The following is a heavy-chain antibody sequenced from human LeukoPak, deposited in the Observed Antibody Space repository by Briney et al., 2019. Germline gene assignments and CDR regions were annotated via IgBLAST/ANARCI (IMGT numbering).Heavy chain of an antibody. D-gene: IGHD2-2*02. V-gene: IGHV1-2*02. CDR1: GYTFTGYY. CDR2: INPNSGGT. CDR3: ARGGYCSSTSCHIRDDAFDI. Sequence: ASVKVSCKASGYTFTGYYVHWVRQAPGQGLEWMGWINPNSGGTNYAQKFQGRVTMTRDTSISTAYMELSRLRSDDTAVYYCARGGYCSSTSCHIRDDAFDIWGQGTMVTVSS. J-gene: IGHJ3*02.